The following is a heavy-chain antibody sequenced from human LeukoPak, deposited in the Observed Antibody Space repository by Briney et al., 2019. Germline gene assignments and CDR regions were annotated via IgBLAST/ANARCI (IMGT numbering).Heavy chain of an antibody. CDR2: VSSSGGGT. J-gene: IGHJ4*02. V-gene: IGHV3-23*01. D-gene: IGHD3-22*01. Sequence: GGSLRLSCAASGFIFSSYPMTWVRQAPGKGLEWVSSVSSSGGGTYYADSVKGRFTISRDNSKNTLYLQMNSLRAEDTAVYYCAKDLYYYDSSGYLDYWGQGTLVTVSS. CDR1: GFIFSSYP. CDR3: AKDLYYYDSSGYLDY.